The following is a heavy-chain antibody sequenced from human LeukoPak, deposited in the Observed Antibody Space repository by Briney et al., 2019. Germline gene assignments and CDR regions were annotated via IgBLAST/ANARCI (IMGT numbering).Heavy chain of an antibody. CDR2: IIPIFGTA. J-gene: IGHJ4*02. CDR1: GGTFSSYA. CDR3: ASRSYSGHEY. D-gene: IGHD5-12*01. Sequence: ASVKVSCKASGGTFSSYAISWVRQAPGQGLEWMGGIIPIFGTANYAQKFQGRVTITADKSASTAYMELSSLRSEDTAVYYCASRSYSGHEYWGQGTLVTVSS. V-gene: IGHV1-69*06.